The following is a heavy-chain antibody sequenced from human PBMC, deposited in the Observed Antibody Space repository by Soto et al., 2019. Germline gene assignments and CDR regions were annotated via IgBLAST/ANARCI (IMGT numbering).Heavy chain of an antibody. Sequence: PGESLKISCQGSGYTFTTYWINWVRQMPGKGLEWMGRIDPSDSYTNYSPSFEGHVTISADRSISTAYLHWSSLKASDTAIYFCARTSVQGAWSSSWYEPWDYWGPGALVTVSS. V-gene: IGHV5-10-1*01. J-gene: IGHJ4*02. CDR1: GYTFTTYW. D-gene: IGHD6-13*01. CDR2: IDPSDSYT. CDR3: ARTSVQGAWSSSWYEPWDY.